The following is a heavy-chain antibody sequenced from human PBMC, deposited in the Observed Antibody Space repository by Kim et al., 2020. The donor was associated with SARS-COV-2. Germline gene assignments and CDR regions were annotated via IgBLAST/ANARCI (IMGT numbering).Heavy chain of an antibody. D-gene: IGHD1-26*01. CDR3: AKVGYSGPYYYYGMDV. J-gene: IGHJ6*02. V-gene: IGHV3-23*01. CDR2: ISGSGGST. Sequence: GGSLRLSCAASGFTFSSYAMSWVRQAPGKGLEWVSAISGSGGSTYYADSVKGRFTISRDNSKNTLYLQMNSLRAEDTAVYYCAKVGYSGPYYYYGMDVWGQGTTVTVSS. CDR1: GFTFSSYA.